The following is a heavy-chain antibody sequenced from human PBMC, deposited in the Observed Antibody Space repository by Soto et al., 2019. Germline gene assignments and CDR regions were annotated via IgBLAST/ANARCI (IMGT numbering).Heavy chain of an antibody. J-gene: IGHJ6*02. D-gene: IGHD3-10*01. V-gene: IGHV4-59*01. Sequence: QVQLQESGPGLVKPSETLSLTCTVSGVSINSYYWTWIRQPPGKGLEWIGHIYDRGNNKYNPYPKIRFTISIDTPKNQFSLRLLSVPAADTAVYYCARDLTYYPSGQHSPTNGGLDVCGQGTTVTVCS. CDR1: GVSINSYY. CDR3: ARDLTYYPSGQHSPTNGGLDV. CDR2: IYDRGNN.